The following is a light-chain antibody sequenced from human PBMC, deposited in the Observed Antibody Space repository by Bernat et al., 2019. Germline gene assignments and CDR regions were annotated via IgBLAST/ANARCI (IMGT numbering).Light chain of an antibody. CDR1: QSVSTN. J-gene: IGKJ5*01. CDR2: GAS. CDR3: QQYNTWPL. V-gene: IGKV3-15*01. Sequence: EVVMTQSPATLSVSPGERATLSCRASQSVSTNLAWYQQIPGQPPRLLIYGASTRATGIPARFSGSGSGTEFTLTISSLQSEDFAVYYCQQYNTWPLFGQGTRLDIK.